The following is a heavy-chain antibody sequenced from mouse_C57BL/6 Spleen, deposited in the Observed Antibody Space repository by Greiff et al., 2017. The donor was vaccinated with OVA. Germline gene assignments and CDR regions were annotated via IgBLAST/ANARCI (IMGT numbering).Heavy chain of an antibody. D-gene: IGHD2-4*01. V-gene: IGHV1-72*01. CDR2: IDPNSGGT. CDR3: AKEDYDGDYYAMDY. Sequence: VQLQQPGAELVKPGASVKLSCKASGYTFTSYWMHWVKQRPGRGLEWIGRIDPNSGGTKYNEKFKSKATLTVDKPSSTAYMQLSSLTSEDSAVDYCAKEDYDGDYYAMDYWGQGTSVTVSS. J-gene: IGHJ4*01. CDR1: GYTFTSYW.